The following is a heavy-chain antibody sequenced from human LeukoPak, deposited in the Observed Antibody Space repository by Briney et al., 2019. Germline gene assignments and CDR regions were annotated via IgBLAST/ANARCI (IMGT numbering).Heavy chain of an antibody. V-gene: IGHV1-46*01. CDR2: INPSGGST. CDR3: AREQGIAAAGFVWFDP. CDR1: GYTFTSYY. D-gene: IGHD6-13*01. J-gene: IGHJ5*02. Sequence: ASVKVSCKASGYTFTSYYMHWVRQAPGQGLEWMGIINPSGGSTSYAQKFQGRVTMTRDTSTSTVYMELSSLRSEDTAVYYCAREQGIAAAGFVWFDPWGQGTLVTVSS.